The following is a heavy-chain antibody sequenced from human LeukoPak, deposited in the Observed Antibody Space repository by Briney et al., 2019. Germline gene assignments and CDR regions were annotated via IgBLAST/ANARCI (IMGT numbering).Heavy chain of an antibody. J-gene: IGHJ4*02. CDR2: IGASGGTT. Sequence: PGGSLRLSCAASGFTFSSYAMSWVRQAPGKGLEWVSAIGASGGTTYYADSVKGRFTISRDNSKNTLYLQMNSLRAEDTAVYYCAKSRWSSGYYFDYWSQGTLVTVSS. D-gene: IGHD1-26*01. CDR3: AKSRWSSGYYFDY. V-gene: IGHV3-23*01. CDR1: GFTFSSYA.